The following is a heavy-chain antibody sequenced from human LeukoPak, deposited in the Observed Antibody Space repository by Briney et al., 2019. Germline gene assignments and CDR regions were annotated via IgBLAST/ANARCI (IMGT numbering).Heavy chain of an antibody. V-gene: IGHV4-39*07. D-gene: IGHD6-13*01. CDR1: GGSISSSSYY. J-gene: IGHJ2*01. CDR3: ARDPVAAAVWYFDL. CDR2: IYYSGST. Sequence: SETLSLTCTVSGGSISSSSYYWGWIRQPPGKGLEWIGSIYYSGSTYYNPSLKSRVTISVDTSKNQFSLKLSSVTAADTAVYYCARDPVAAAVWYFDLWGRSTLVTVSS.